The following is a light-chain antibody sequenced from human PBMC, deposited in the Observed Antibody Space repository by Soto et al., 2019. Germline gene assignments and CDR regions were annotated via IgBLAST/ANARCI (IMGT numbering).Light chain of an antibody. CDR3: QQYYSTPYT. CDR1: QSVLYSSNNKNY. CDR2: WAS. Sequence: DIVMTQSPDSLAVSLGERATINCKSSQSVLYSSNNKNYLAWYQQKPGQPPKLLIYWASTRESGVPDRFSGSGSGTDFTLTISSRQAEDVAVYYCQQYYSTPYTCGQGNKLEIK. J-gene: IGKJ2*01. V-gene: IGKV4-1*01.